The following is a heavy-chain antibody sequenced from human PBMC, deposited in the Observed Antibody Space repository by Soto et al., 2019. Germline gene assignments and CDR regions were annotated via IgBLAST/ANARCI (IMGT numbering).Heavy chain of an antibody. D-gene: IGHD6-13*01. Sequence: QVQLVQSGAEVKKPGASVKVSCKASGYTFTSYGISWVRQAPGQGLEWMGWISAYNGNTNYAQKLQGRVTMTTDTSTSTAYMELRSRRSDDTAGYYCAREISSSWYEGYGWFDPWGQGTLVTVSS. CDR1: GYTFTSYG. V-gene: IGHV1-18*01. J-gene: IGHJ5*02. CDR3: AREISSSWYEGYGWFDP. CDR2: ISAYNGNT.